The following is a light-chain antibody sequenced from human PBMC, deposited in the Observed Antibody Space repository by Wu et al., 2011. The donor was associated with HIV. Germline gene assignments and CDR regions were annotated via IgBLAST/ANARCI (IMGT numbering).Light chain of an antibody. V-gene: IGKV3D-20*02. J-gene: IGKJ4*01. Sequence: EIVLTQSPGTLSLSPGERATLSCRASQSVSSNFLAWYQHRPGQAPRLLIFETTRRETGIPDRFSGSGSGTDFTLTISRLEPEDFAVYYCQQRSNWFPLTFGGGTKGGDQT. CDR2: ETT. CDR3: QQRSNWFPLT. CDR1: QSVSSNF.